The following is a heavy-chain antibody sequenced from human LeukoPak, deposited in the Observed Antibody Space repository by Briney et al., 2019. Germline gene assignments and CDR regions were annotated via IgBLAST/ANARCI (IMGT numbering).Heavy chain of an antibody. CDR3: ARDVSDYGATRFDF. Sequence: PGGSLRLSCAASGFTFSSCSMTWVRQAPGKGLDWVSYISSSSTTIYYADSVKGRFTISRDNAKNSLYLQMNSLRAEDTAVYYCARDVSDYGATRFDFWGQGTLVTVSS. V-gene: IGHV3-48*01. CDR2: ISSSSTTI. J-gene: IGHJ4*02. CDR1: GFTFSSCS. D-gene: IGHD4/OR15-4a*01.